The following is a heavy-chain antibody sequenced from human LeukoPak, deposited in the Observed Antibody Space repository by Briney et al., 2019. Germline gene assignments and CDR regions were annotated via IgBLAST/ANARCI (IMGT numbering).Heavy chain of an antibody. D-gene: IGHD5-24*01. V-gene: IGHV3-48*01. CDR3: AGGYTRFGY. Sequence: PGGSLRLSCAASGFTFSSYSMNWVRQAPGKGLGWVSYISNSSSTIYYADSVKGRFTISRDNAKNSLYLQMNSLRAEDTAVYYCAGGYTRFGYWGQGTLVTVSS. J-gene: IGHJ4*02. CDR2: ISNSSSTI. CDR1: GFTFSSYS.